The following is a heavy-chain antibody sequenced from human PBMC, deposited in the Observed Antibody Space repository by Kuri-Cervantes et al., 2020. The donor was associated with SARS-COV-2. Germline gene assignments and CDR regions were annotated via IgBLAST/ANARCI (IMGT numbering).Heavy chain of an antibody. CDR1: GGTFSSYA. D-gene: IGHD3-10*01. CDR3: ARYRAFGAWADAFDV. V-gene: IGHV1-69*05. Sequence: SVKVSCKASGGTFSSYAISWVRQAPGQGLEWMGGIIPIFGTANYAQKFQGRVTITTDESTSTAYMELSSLRSEDTAVYYCARYRAFGAWADAFDVWGQGTMVTVSS. CDR2: IIPIFGTA. J-gene: IGHJ3*01.